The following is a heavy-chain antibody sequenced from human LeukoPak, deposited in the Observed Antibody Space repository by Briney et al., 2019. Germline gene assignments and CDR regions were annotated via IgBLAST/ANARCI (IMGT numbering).Heavy chain of an antibody. Sequence: GGSLRLPCAASGFTFSDYAMIWVRQAPGKGLEWVSSISSSGRYIYYADSVKGRFTISRDSAQNSLYLQMNSLRAEDTAVYYCARGPKETHFDYWGQGTLVTVSS. CDR1: GFTFSDYA. CDR3: ARGPKETHFDY. J-gene: IGHJ4*02. D-gene: IGHD4-23*01. V-gene: IGHV3-21*01. CDR2: ISSSGRYI.